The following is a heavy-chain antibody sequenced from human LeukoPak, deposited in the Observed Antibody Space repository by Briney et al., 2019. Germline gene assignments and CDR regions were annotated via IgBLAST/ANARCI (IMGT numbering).Heavy chain of an antibody. Sequence: ASVKVSRKAPGYTFTSYGISWVRQAPGQGLEWMGWISAYTGSTNYAQILQGRVTMTTDTSTSTAYMELRSLRSDDTAVYYCARPEYSSSGNWFDPWGQGTLVTVSS. CDR2: ISAYTGST. CDR3: ARPEYSSSGNWFDP. J-gene: IGHJ5*02. CDR1: GYTFTSYG. D-gene: IGHD6-6*01. V-gene: IGHV1-18*01.